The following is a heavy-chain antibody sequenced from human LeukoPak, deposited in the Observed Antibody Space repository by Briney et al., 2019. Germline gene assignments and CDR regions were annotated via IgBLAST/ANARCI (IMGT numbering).Heavy chain of an antibody. CDR2: IIDSGST. CDR1: DGSFSGYY. D-gene: IGHD3-3*01. CDR3: ARSYYDFWSGYLFPYYFDY. V-gene: IGHV4-34*12. J-gene: IGHJ4*02. Sequence: SETLSLTCAVYDGSFSGYYWSWIRQPPGKGLEWIGEIIDSGSTNYNPSLKSRVTISVDTSKNQFSLKLSSVTAADTAVYYCARSYYDFWSGYLFPYYFDYWGQGTLVTVSS.